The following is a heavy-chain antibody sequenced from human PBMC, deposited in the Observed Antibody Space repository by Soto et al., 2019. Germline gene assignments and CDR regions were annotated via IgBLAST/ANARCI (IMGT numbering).Heavy chain of an antibody. D-gene: IGHD2-8*01. CDR3: ARDSSHLEYCTY. CDR1: GNTFTSYY. CDR2: INPSGGST. J-gene: IGHJ4*02. V-gene: IGHV1-46*01. Sequence: GASVKVSCKAAGNTFTSYYIHWVRQAPGQGLEWMGIINPSGGSTNYAQKFQGRVTMTRDTSTNTVYMELSSLRSEDTAVYYCARDSSHLEYCTYWSQGTLVTVSS.